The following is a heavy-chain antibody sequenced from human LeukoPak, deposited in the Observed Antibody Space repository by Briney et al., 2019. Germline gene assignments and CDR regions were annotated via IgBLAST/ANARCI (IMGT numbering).Heavy chain of an antibody. Sequence: GGSLRLSCAASGFTFSDYYMSWIRQAPGKGLEWASYISSSGSTIYYADSVKGRFTISRDNAKNSLYLQMNSLRAEDTAVYYCARQVTVYYYMDVWGKGTTVTVSS. V-gene: IGHV3-11*04. CDR2: ISSSGSTI. J-gene: IGHJ6*03. CDR3: ARQVTVYYYMDV. D-gene: IGHD4-11*01. CDR1: GFTFSDYY.